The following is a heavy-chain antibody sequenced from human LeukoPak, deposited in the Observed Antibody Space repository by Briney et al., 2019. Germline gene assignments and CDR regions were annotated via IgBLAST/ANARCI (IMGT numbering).Heavy chain of an antibody. CDR2: ISSSSSYI. D-gene: IGHD2-15*01. J-gene: IGHJ4*02. V-gene: IGHV3-21*01. CDR3: ASRYCSGGSCYFGFDY. Sequence: GGSPRLSCAASGFTFSSYSMNWVRQAPGKGLEWVSSISSSSSYIYYADSVKGRFTISRDNAKNSLYLQMNSLRAEDTAVYYCASRYCSGGSCYFGFDYWGQGTLVTVSS. CDR1: GFTFSSYS.